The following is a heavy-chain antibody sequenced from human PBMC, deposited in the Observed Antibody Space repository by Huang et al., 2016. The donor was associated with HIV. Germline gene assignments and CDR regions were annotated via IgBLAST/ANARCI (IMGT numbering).Heavy chain of an antibody. J-gene: IGHJ6*02. CDR3: ATKTADMDI. CDR2: IKQDETEK. Sequence: VESGGRSVQPGGSIRLSCVGSTFTFGAYWMSWVRQPPGKGLEWVANIKQDETEKYYVDSVKGRFNISRDNAKKVLFLEMDALRVEDTAIYFCATKTADMDIWGQGTTVIVSS. CDR1: TFTFGAYW. V-gene: IGHV3-7*01.